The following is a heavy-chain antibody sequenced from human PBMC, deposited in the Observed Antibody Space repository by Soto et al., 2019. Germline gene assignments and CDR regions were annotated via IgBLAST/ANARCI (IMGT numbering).Heavy chain of an antibody. J-gene: IGHJ5*02. D-gene: IGHD6-19*01. V-gene: IGHV4-39*01. CDR2: ICFSGST. CDR1: AGSIVSSSYF. Sequence: PSWSHSPTCIVAAGSIVSSSYFGDRARQPPGKGLEWIGSICFSGSTYYTPSLRSRVTISVDTSKNQFSLKLSSVTAADTAVFSFARHYSSGSGNWFDPWGQGTLVTVSS. CDR3: ARHYSSGSGNWFDP.